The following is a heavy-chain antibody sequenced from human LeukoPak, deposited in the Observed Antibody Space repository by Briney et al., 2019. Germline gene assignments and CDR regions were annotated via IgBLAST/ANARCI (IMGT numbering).Heavy chain of an antibody. J-gene: IGHJ5*02. D-gene: IGHD3-22*01. CDR3: ARASYYYDSSGYNWFDP. V-gene: IGHV3-53*01. CDR1: GFTVSSNY. Sequence: GGSLRLSCAASGFTVSSNYMSWVRQAPGKGLEWVSVIYSGGNTYYADSVKGRFTISRDNSKNTLYLQMNSLRAEDTAVYYCARASYYYDSSGYNWFDPWGQGTLVTVSS. CDR2: IYSGGNT.